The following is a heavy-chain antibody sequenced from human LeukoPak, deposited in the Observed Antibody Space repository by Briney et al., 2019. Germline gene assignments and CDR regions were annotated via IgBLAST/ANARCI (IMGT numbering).Heavy chain of an antibody. D-gene: IGHD3-10*01. V-gene: IGHV3-48*01. CDR1: GFTFSSYS. J-gene: IGHJ3*02. Sequence: GGSLRLSCAASGFTFSSYSMNWVRQAPGKGLEWVSYISSSSSTIYYADSVKWRFTISRDNAKNSLYLQMNSLRAEDTAVYYCARGGRSPGTFDIWGEGTMVTDSS. CDR2: ISSSSSTI. CDR3: ARGGRSPGTFDI.